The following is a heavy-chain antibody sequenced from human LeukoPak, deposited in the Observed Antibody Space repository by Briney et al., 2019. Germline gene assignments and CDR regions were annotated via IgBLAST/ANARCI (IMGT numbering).Heavy chain of an antibody. CDR3: ARETRPRGWYAVDH. CDR2: ITDSGRRT. J-gene: IGHJ5*02. Sequence: GGSLRLSCAASGVTFSTYAMSWVRQAPGKGLEWVSAITDSGRRTYYADSVKGRFTVSRDNSQNTLYLQVNSLRGEDTAVYYCARETRPRGWYAVDHWGQGTLVTVSS. V-gene: IGHV3-23*01. D-gene: IGHD6-19*01. CDR1: GVTFSTYA.